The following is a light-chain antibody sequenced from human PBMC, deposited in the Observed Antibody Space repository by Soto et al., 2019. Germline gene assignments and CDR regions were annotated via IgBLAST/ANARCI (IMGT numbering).Light chain of an antibody. CDR3: CSYAGSSTFI. CDR1: SSDVGSYNL. V-gene: IGLV2-23*03. CDR2: EGS. Sequence: QSVLTQPASVSGSPGQSITISCTGTSSDVGSYNLVSWYQQHSGKAPKLMIYEGSKRPSGVSNRFSGSKSGNTASLTISGLQAEDEADYYCCSYAGSSTFIFGTGTKVTLL. J-gene: IGLJ1*01.